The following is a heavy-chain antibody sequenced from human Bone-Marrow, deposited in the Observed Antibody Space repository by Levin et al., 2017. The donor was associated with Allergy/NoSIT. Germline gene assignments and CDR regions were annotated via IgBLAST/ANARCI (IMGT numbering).Heavy chain of an antibody. CDR1: GFTVSSNY. D-gene: IGHD3-10*02. J-gene: IGHJ6*03. V-gene: IGHV3-53*01. CDR3: ARLFGGEDDYYYYMDV. CDR2: IYSGGST. Sequence: GGSLRLSCAASGFTVSSNYMSWVRQAPGKGLEWVSVIYSGGSTYYADSVKGRFTISRDNSKNTLYLQMNSLRAEDTAVYYCARLFGGEDDYYYYMDVWGKGTTVTVSS.